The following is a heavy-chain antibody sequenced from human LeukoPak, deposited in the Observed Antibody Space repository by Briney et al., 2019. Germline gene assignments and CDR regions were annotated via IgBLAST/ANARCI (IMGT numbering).Heavy chain of an antibody. CDR1: GYTFTGDY. J-gene: IGHJ4*02. V-gene: IGHV1-2*02. CDR2: INPSSGGT. D-gene: IGHD5-18*01. CDR3: ARVNGYTYTYYFDY. Sequence: ASVKVSCKASGYTFTGDYMHWVRQAPGQGLEWMGWINPSSGGTNYAQKFQGRVTLTRDTSISTAYMELSSLRSDDTAVYYCARVNGYTYTYYFDYWGQGTLVTVSS.